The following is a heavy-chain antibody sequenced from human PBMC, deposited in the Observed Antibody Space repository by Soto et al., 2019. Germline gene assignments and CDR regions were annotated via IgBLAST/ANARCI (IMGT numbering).Heavy chain of an antibody. V-gene: IGHV3-9*01. CDR3: TKGGYDLIYYFGMDV. CDR2: ISSDGDTI. CDR1: GFTFHEYA. D-gene: IGHD5-12*01. J-gene: IGHJ6*02. Sequence: EVQLIESGGGWVQPGTSLRVSCAASGFTFHEYAMHWVRQAPGKGLEWVSGISSDGDTIAYADSVQGRFTVFRDNTKNSLYLQINSLRAEDTALYYCTKGGYDLIYYFGMDVLGQGTTVTVSS.